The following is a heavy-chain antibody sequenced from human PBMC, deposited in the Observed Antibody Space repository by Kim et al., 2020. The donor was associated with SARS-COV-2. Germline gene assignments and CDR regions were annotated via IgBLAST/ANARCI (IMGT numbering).Heavy chain of an antibody. J-gene: IGHJ4*02. D-gene: IGHD6-19*01. CDR3: ARESRYSSGWGLGY. V-gene: IGHV3-48*02. Sequence: ADSVKSRFTISRDNAKNSLYLQMNSLRDEDTAVYYCARESRYSSGWGLGYWGQGTLVTVSS.